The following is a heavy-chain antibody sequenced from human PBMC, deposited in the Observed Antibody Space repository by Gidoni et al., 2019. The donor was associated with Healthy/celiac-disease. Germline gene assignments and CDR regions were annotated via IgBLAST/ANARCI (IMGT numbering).Heavy chain of an antibody. CDR3: ARDGGPYYYYGMDV. V-gene: IGHV1-8*01. CDR2: MNHNSGNT. Sequence: QVQLVQSGAEVKKPGASVKVSCKASGYTFTSYDINWVRQATGQGLEWMGWMNHNSGNTGYAQKFHGRVTMTRNTSISTAYMELSSLRSEDTAVYYCARDGGPYYYYGMDVWGQGTTVTVSS. D-gene: IGHD3-10*01. J-gene: IGHJ6*02. CDR1: GYTFTSYD.